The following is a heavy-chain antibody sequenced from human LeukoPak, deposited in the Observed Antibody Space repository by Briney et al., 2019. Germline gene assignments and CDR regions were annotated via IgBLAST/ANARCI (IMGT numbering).Heavy chain of an antibody. CDR2: LYISGST. J-gene: IGHJ5*02. Sequence: SETLSLTCTVSGASISSYYWSWIRQPAGKGLEWIGRLYISGSTNYNPSLKSRVTMSVDTSKNEFSLKLNSVTAADTAVYYCARVWFGELSNWFDPWGQGTLVTVSS. CDR1: GASISSYY. V-gene: IGHV4-4*07. CDR3: ARVWFGELSNWFDP. D-gene: IGHD3-10*01.